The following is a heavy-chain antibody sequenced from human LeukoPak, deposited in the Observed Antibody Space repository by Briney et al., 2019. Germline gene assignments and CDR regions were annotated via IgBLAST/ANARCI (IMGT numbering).Heavy chain of an antibody. CDR3: ARDLVDTVMSHLVLFEY. D-gene: IGHD5-18*01. Sequence: SETLSLTCTVSGYSISNGHYWGWIRQPPGKGLEWIGSISHTGSSYYNPSLKSRGTISVDTSKNQFSLKLSSVTAADTAVYYCARDLVDTVMSHLVLFEYWGQGTLVTVSS. V-gene: IGHV4-38-2*02. CDR2: ISHTGSS. CDR1: GYSISNGHY. J-gene: IGHJ4*02.